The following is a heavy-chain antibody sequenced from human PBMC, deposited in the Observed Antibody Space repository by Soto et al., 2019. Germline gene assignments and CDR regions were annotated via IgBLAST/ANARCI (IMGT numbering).Heavy chain of an antibody. V-gene: IGHV3-23*01. CDR3: AKYSVAGSRYFDY. CDR2: ISDTGAST. D-gene: IGHD6-13*01. J-gene: IGHJ4*02. Sequence: GGSLRLSCAASGFTFKESAMNWVRQAPGKGLEWVASISDTGASTWYAESVRGRLSISRDNSENTLFLQMNSLRAEDTALYYCAKYSVAGSRYFDYWGQGTLVTVSS. CDR1: GFTFKESA.